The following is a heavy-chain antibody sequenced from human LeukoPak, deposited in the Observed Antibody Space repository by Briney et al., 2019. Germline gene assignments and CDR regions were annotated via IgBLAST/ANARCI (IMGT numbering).Heavy chain of an antibody. CDR2: ISGSGGST. Sequence: GGSLRLSCAASGFTFSSYAMSWVRQAPGKGLEWVSAISGSGGSTYYAYSVKGRFTLSRDNSKNTLYLQMNSLRAEDTAVDYCAKDLRTLLVGSSPGESDGGQGTLVTVSS. V-gene: IGHV3-23*01. CDR1: GFTFSSYA. J-gene: IGHJ4*02. CDR3: AKDLRTLLVGSSPGESD. D-gene: IGHD6-6*01.